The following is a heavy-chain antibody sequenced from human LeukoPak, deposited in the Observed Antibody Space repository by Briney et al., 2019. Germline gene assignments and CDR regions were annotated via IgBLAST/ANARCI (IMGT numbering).Heavy chain of an antibody. Sequence: GASVKVSCKASGGTFSSYAISWVRQAPGQGLEWMGRIIPILGIANYAQKFQGRVTITADKSTSTAYMELSSLRSEDTAVYYCAREFNGVATIRNYGMDVWGQGTTVTVSS. D-gene: IGHD5-24*01. CDR1: GGTFSSYA. CDR2: IIPILGIA. CDR3: AREFNGVATIRNYGMDV. J-gene: IGHJ6*02. V-gene: IGHV1-69*04.